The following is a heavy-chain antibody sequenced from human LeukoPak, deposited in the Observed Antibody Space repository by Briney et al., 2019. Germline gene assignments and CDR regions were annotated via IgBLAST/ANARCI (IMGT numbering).Heavy chain of an antibody. D-gene: IGHD3-3*01. V-gene: IGHV3-21*01. CDR1: GFTFSSYG. CDR2: IGTTSSYI. CDR3: ASDTQNYDFWSGRMFPFDP. Sequence: GGSLRLSCAASGFTFSSYGINWVRQAPGKGLEWVSFIGTTSSYIYYADSVKGRFTISRDNAKNSLYLQMNSLRAEDTAIYYCASDTQNYDFWSGRMFPFDPWGQGTLVTVSS. J-gene: IGHJ5*02.